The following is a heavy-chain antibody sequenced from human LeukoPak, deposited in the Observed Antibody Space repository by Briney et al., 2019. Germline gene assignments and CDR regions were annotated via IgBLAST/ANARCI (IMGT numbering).Heavy chain of an antibody. CDR3: ARARNDYDSNGFSFLDY. CDR2: IWYDGSNI. CDR1: GISFSSHG. J-gene: IGHJ4*02. D-gene: IGHD3-22*01. Sequence: GGSLRLSCAASGISFSSHGMHWVRQAPGKGLEWVAVIWYDGSNIYYADSVKGRLTISRDNSKNTLYLQMNSLRAKDTALYYCARARNDYDSNGFSFLDYWGQGTLVTVSS. V-gene: IGHV3-33*01.